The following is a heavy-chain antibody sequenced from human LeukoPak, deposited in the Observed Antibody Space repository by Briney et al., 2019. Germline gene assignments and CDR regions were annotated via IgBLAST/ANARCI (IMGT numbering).Heavy chain of an antibody. D-gene: IGHD2-15*01. J-gene: IGHJ4*02. CDR1: GYTFTIYG. CDR2: ISAYNGNT. V-gene: IGHV1-18*01. Sequence: EASVKVSCKASGYTFTIYGISWVRQAPGQGLEWMGWISAYNGNTNYAQKLQGRVTMTTDTSTSTAYMELRSLRSDDTAVYYCARADIVVVVAATSDFDYWGQGTLVTVSS. CDR3: ARADIVVVVAATSDFDY.